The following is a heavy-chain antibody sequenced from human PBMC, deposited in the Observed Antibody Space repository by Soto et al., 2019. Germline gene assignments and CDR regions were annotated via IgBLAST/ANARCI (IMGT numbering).Heavy chain of an antibody. CDR3: ARGQWLGLDY. CDR2: IYYSGST. J-gene: IGHJ4*02. Sequence: SDTLSLTCDLSSNSINSSIYYWRWIRQPPGKGLEWIGSIYYSGSTYYNPSLKSRVTISVDTSKNQFSLKLSSVTAADTAVYYCARGQWLGLDYWGQGTLVTVS. CDR1: SNSINSSIYY. D-gene: IGHD6-19*01. V-gene: IGHV4-39*01.